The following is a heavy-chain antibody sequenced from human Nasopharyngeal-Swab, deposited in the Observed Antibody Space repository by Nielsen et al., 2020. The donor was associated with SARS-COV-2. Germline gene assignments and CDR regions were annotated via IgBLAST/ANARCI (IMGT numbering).Heavy chain of an antibody. Sequence: GGSLRLSCAASGFTFDDYAMYWVRQAPGKGLEWVSGISGNSVSIGYSDSVKGRFIISRDNAKHSLYLQMNSLRVEDTALYYCAKDKGAGSFDYWGQGTLVTVSS. J-gene: IGHJ4*02. CDR3: AKDKGAGSFDY. CDR2: ISGNSVSI. CDR1: GFTFDDYA. D-gene: IGHD6-13*01. V-gene: IGHV3-9*01.